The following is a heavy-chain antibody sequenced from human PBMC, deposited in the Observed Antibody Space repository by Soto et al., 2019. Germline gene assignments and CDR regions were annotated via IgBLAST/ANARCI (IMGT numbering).Heavy chain of an antibody. J-gene: IGHJ4*02. Sequence: AGSLILSPAASEFTLSHNSMHRVRQATGKGLVWVSRIDNGGSITKYADSVKGRFTISRDNDKNTVSMQTSSLRAEDTAVYYCASLSSFGVDYWGQGTPVTVSS. CDR3: ASLSSFGVDY. D-gene: IGHD2-2*01. V-gene: IGHV3-74*03. CDR1: EFTLSHNS. CDR2: IDNGGSIT.